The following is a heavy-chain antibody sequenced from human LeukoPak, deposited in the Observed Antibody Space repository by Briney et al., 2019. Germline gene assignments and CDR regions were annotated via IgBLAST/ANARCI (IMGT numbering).Heavy chain of an antibody. CDR1: GGTFSSYA. D-gene: IGHD3-22*01. V-gene: IGHV1-69*05. CDR3: ARDVGYYDSSGYYH. J-gene: IGHJ5*02. CDR2: IIPIFGTA. Sequence: SVKVSCKASGGTFSSYAISWVRQAPGQGLEWMGGIIPIFGTANYAQKFQGRVTITTDESTSTAYMELSSLRSEDTAVYYCARDVGYYDSSGYYHWGQGTLVTVSS.